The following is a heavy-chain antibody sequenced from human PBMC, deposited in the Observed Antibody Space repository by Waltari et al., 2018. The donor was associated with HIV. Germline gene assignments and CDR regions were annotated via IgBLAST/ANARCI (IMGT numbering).Heavy chain of an antibody. CDR3: ARDYSGTYADFDY. CDR2: ISSSGSTI. D-gene: IGHD1-26*01. CDR1: GFTFSSYS. J-gene: IGHJ4*02. Sequence: EVQLVESGGGLVQPGGSLRLSCAASGFTFSSYSMNWVRQAPGKGWEWVSYISSSGSTIYYADSVRSRVTISRDNAKNSLYLQLNSLRAEDTAVYYCARDYSGTYADFDYWGQGTLVTVSS. V-gene: IGHV3-48*01.